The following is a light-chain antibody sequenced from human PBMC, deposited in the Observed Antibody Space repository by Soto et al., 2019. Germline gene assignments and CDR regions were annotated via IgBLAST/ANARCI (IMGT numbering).Light chain of an antibody. V-gene: IGKV1-5*03. J-gene: IGKJ1*01. CDR1: QTISSW. CDR3: QHYKDYFPA. Sequence: DIQMTQSPSTLSGSVGDRVTITCRASQTISSWLAWYQQKPGKVPNLLIYKASGLESGVPSRFSGSGSGTEFTLNISGFQRDDCAAYYCQHYKDYFPAFGQGNKVEIK. CDR2: KAS.